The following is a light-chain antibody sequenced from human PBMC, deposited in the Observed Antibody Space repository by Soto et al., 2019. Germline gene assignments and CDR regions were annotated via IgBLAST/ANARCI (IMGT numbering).Light chain of an antibody. CDR2: LNSDGSH. V-gene: IGLV4-69*01. CDR3: QTWGTGSWV. Sequence: PVLTQSPSASASLGASVKLTCTLSSGLSSYAIAWHQQQPEKGPRYLMKLNSDGSHSKGDGIPDRFSGSSSGAERYLTISSLQSEDEADYFCQTWGTGSWVFGGGTKVTVL. J-gene: IGLJ3*02. CDR1: SGLSSYA.